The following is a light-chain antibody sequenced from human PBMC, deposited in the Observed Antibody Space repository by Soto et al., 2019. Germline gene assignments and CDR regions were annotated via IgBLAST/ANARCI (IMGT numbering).Light chain of an antibody. J-gene: IGLJ1*01. CDR1: SSNIGNNP. CDR2: SNN. CDR3: AAWDGSLSGFV. Sequence: QSVLTQPPSASGTPGQRVTVSCSGSSSNIGNNPVNWYQQLPGTAPKLLIYSNNQRPSGVPDRFSGSKSGTSASLAISGLQSEDEADYYCAAWDGSLSGFVFGTGTKVTVL. V-gene: IGLV1-44*01.